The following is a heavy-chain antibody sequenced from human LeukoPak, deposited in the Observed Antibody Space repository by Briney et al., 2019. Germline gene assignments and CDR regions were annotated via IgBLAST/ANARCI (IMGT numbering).Heavy chain of an antibody. Sequence: GGSLTLSCAASGFTFSSYAMTWVRQAPGKGLEWVSAISGSGGTTYYADSVKGRFTISRDNSKNTLYVQMNSLRAEDTAVYYCAKDTQHTAPTRFDPWGQGTLVTVSS. CDR3: AKDTQHTAPTRFDP. V-gene: IGHV3-23*01. D-gene: IGHD2-21*01. J-gene: IGHJ5*02. CDR1: GFTFSSYA. CDR2: ISGSGGTT.